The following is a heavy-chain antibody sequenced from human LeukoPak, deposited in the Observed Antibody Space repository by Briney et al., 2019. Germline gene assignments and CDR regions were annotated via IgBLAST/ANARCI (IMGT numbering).Heavy chain of an antibody. CDR3: AKGGAYYYDSSGYYY. CDR1: GFIFSNYA. V-gene: IGHV3-23*01. Sequence: GGSLRLSCAAPGFIFSNYAMNWVRQAPGKGLEWVSGISGSGGSTYYADSVKGRFTISRDNSKNTMYLQMNSLRAEDTAVYYCAKGGAYYYDSSGYYYWGQGTLVTVSS. CDR2: ISGSGGST. J-gene: IGHJ4*02. D-gene: IGHD3-22*01.